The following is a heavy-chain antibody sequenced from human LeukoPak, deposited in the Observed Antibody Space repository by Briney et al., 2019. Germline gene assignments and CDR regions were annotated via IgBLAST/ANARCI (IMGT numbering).Heavy chain of an antibody. D-gene: IGHD3-22*01. Sequence: HPGGSLRLSCAASGFTFSSYGMPWVRQAPGKGLEWVAVISYDGSNKYYADSVKGRFTISRDNSKNTLYLQMNSLRAEDTAVYYCAKDLEIITMIVGPTDIWGQGTMVTVSS. CDR2: ISYDGSNK. CDR1: GFTFSSYG. CDR3: AKDLEIITMIVGPTDI. J-gene: IGHJ3*02. V-gene: IGHV3-30*18.